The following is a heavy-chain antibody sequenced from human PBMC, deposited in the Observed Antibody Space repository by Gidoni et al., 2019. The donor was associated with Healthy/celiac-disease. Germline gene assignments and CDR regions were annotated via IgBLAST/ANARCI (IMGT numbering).Heavy chain of an antibody. V-gene: IGHV4-31*02. D-gene: IGHD2-21*02. CDR2: RVST. Sequence: RVSTYYNPSLKSRVTISVDTSKNQFSLKLSSVTAADTAVYYCARGNGGNSRWYFDLWGRGTLVTVSS. J-gene: IGHJ2*01. CDR3: ARGNGGNSRWYFDL.